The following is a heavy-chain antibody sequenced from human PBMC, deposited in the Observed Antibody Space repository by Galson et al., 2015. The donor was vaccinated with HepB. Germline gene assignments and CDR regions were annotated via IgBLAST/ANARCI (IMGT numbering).Heavy chain of an antibody. V-gene: IGHV3-23*01. D-gene: IGHD6-19*01. Sequence: SLRLSCAASGFTFSSYAMSWVRQAPGKGLEWVSAISGSGGSTYYADSVKGRFTISRDNSKNTLYLQMNSLRAEDTAVYYCAKGSVWQWRVCVYWGQGTLVTVSS. CDR3: AKGSVWQWRVCVY. J-gene: IGHJ4*02. CDR2: ISGSGGST. CDR1: GFTFSSYA.